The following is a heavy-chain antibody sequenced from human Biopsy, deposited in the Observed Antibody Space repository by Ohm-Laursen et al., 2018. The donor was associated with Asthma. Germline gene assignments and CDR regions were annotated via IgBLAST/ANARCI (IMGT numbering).Heavy chain of an antibody. CDR3: ARRGGVRRYFDY. J-gene: IGHJ4*02. D-gene: IGHD3-16*01. CDR1: GDSISSGAYY. Sequence: SQTLSLTCTVSGDSISSGAYYWSWVRQPTGKGLEWIGYIYYIGSTYYNPSLKSRVAISLDTSKNQFSLKLSSVTAADTAVYFCARRGGVRRYFDYWGQGTLVTVSS. CDR2: IYYIGST. V-gene: IGHV4-30-4*01.